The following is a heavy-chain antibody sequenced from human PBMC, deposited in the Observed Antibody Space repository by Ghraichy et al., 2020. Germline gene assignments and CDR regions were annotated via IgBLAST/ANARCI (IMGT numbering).Heavy chain of an antibody. CDR1: GFTFSDYY. D-gene: IGHD5-18*01. CDR2: ISSRGTYT. Sequence: GESLNISCAASGFTFSDYYISWLRQAPGKGMEWVSLISSRGTYTNYAASVKGRFTISRDNAKNSLYLQMNSLRAADTAVYYCARVGGGGYSYGYYFDYWGQGTLVPVSS. V-gene: IGHV3-11*05. CDR3: ARVGGGGYSYGYYFDY. J-gene: IGHJ4*02.